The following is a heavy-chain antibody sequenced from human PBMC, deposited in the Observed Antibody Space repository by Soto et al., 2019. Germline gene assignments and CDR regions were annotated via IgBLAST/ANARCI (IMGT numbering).Heavy chain of an antibody. J-gene: IGHJ4*02. CDR1: GYTFASYG. Sequence: QVQLVQSGAAVKKAGASVKVSCKASGYTFASYGISWVRQAPGQGLEWMGWISGYNGDTNYAEKLQDRVTMTTDTSTSTVNMELRSLRSDDTAVYYCARGGRGVTLYFDYWGQGTLVTVSS. CDR2: ISGYNGDT. V-gene: IGHV1-18*01. D-gene: IGHD3-10*01. CDR3: ARGGRGVTLYFDY.